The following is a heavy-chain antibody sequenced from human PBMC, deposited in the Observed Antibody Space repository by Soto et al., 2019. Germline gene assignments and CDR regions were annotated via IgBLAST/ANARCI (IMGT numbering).Heavy chain of an antibody. CDR2: IWYDGSNK. CDR1: GLTFSSYG. Sequence: QVQLVESGGGVVQPGRSLRLSCAASGLTFSSYGMQWVRQAPGKGLEWVAVIWYDGSNKYYADSVKGRFTISRDNSKNTLYLQMNSLRAEDTAVYYCARGPKYSSGWYYLDFWGQGTLVTVSS. D-gene: IGHD6-19*01. CDR3: ARGPKYSSGWYYLDF. V-gene: IGHV3-33*01. J-gene: IGHJ4*02.